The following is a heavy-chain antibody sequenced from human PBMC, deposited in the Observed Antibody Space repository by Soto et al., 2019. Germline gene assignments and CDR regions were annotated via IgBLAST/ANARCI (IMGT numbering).Heavy chain of an antibody. V-gene: IGHV4-30-4*01. Sequence: QVQLQESGPGLLKPSQTLSLTCTVSGGSISSDDNSWSWIRQAPGKGLEWIGYIFYSGAAYYNPPLRRRSTISADASKNNFSLKMDAVTAPDPAVDYCARYSFGSSGALDYWGEGTLVTVSS. CDR3: ARYSFGSSGALDY. J-gene: IGHJ4*02. CDR2: IFYSGAA. D-gene: IGHD3-16*01. CDR1: GGSISSDDNS.